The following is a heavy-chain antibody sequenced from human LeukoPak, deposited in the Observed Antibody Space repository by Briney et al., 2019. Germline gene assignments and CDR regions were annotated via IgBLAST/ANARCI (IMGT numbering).Heavy chain of an antibody. CDR2: ISWNSGSI. V-gene: IGHV3-9*01. J-gene: IGHJ4*02. CDR3: AKALDYGDYDIGGY. Sequence: QSGGSLRLSCAASGFTFDDYAMHWVRQAPGKGLEWVSGISWNSGSIGYADSVKGRFTISRDNAKNSLYLQMNSLRAEDTALYYCAKALDYGDYDIGGYWGQGTLVTVSS. CDR1: GFTFDDYA. D-gene: IGHD4-17*01.